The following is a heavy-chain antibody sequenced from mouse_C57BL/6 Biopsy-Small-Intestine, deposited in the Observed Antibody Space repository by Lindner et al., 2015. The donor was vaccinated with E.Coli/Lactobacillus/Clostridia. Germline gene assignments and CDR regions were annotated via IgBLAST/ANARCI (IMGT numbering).Heavy chain of an antibody. CDR2: INPSTGGT. Sequence: VQLQESGPELVKSGASVKISCKASGYSFTGYYMNWVKQSPEKSLEWIGEINPSTGGTTYNEKFRAKATLTIDKSSSTAYMQLKSLTSEDSAVYFCARREVYYFDYWGQGTSLTVSS. J-gene: IGHJ2*02. CDR3: ARREVYYFDY. V-gene: IGHV1-42*01. CDR1: GYSFTGYY.